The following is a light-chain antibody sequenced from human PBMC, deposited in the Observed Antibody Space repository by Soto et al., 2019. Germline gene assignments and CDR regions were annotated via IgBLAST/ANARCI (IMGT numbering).Light chain of an antibody. CDR2: EVS. J-gene: IGLJ3*02. CDR3: SSYSSTSTPWV. Sequence: QSALTQPASVSGSPGQSITISCTGTSSDVGTYNFVSWYQQHPGKAPKLMIYEVSSRPSGVSNRFSGSESGNTASLTISGLQAEDEADYYCSSYSSTSTPWVFGGGTKVTVL. CDR1: SSDVGTYNF. V-gene: IGLV2-14*01.